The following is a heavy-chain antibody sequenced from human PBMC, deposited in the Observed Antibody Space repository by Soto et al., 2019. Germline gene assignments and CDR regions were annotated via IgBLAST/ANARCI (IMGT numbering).Heavy chain of an antibody. Sequence: LRLSCAASGFTFSSYEMNWVRQAPGKGLEWVSYISSSGSTIYYADSVKGRFTISRDNAKNSLYLQMNSLRAEDTAVYYCARDYDFWSGKGYYYYYGMDVWGQGTTVTVSS. V-gene: IGHV3-48*03. CDR3: ARDYDFWSGKGYYYYYGMDV. CDR1: GFTFSSYE. D-gene: IGHD3-3*01. J-gene: IGHJ6*02. CDR2: ISSSGSTI.